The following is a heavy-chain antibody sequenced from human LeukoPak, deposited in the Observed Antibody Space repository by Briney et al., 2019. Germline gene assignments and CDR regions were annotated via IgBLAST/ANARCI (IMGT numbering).Heavy chain of an antibody. CDR2: ISYDGSNK. J-gene: IGHJ3*02. D-gene: IGHD3-10*01. CDR3: ARAGLLWFGELFSAFDI. CDR1: GFTFSSYA. Sequence: GGSLRLSCAASGFTFSSYATHWVRQAPGKGLEWVAVISYDGSNKYYADSVKGRFTISRDNSKNTLYLQMNSLRAEDTAVYYCARAGLLWFGELFSAFDIWGQGTMVTVSS. V-gene: IGHV3-30*04.